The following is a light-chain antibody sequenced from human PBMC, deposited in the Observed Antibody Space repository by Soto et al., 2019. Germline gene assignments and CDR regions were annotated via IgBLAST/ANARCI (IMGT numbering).Light chain of an antibody. V-gene: IGLV2-14*01. J-gene: IGLJ2*01. CDR2: DVS. CDR1: SSDVGGYNS. CDR3: SSYTSRSTLV. Sequence: QSALTQPASVSGSPGQSITISCTGTSSDVGGYNSVSWYQQHPGKAPKLMIYDVSNRPSGVSNRFSGSKSGNTAYLTISGLQAEDEADYYCSSYTSRSTLVFGGGTQLTVL.